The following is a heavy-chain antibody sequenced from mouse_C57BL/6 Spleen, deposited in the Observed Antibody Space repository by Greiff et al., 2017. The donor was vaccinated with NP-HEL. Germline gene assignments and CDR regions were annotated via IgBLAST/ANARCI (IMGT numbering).Heavy chain of an antibody. CDR1: GYTFTDYE. D-gene: IGHD4-1*01. J-gene: IGHJ1*03. CDR2: IDPETGGT. CDR3: TRRGELGRYFDV. V-gene: IGHV1-15*01. Sequence: QVQLQQSGAELVRPGASVTLSCKASGYTFTDYEMHWVKQTPVHGLEWIGAIDPETGGTAYNQKFKGKAILTADKSSSTAYMELRSLTSEDSAVYYCTRRGELGRYFDVWGTGTTVTVSS.